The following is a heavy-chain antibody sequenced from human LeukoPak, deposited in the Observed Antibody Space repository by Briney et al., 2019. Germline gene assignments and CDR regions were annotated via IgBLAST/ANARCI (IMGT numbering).Heavy chain of an antibody. CDR2: IIPIFGTA. CDR1: GGTFSSYA. Sequence: SVKVSCKASGGTFSSYAISWVRQAPGQGLEWMGGIIPIFGTANYAQKFQGRVTITTDESTSTAYMELSSLRSEDTAVYYCARVVPAAIQGNYYYMDVWGKGTTVTVSS. CDR3: ARVVPAAIQGNYYYMDV. V-gene: IGHV1-69*05. J-gene: IGHJ6*03. D-gene: IGHD2-2*02.